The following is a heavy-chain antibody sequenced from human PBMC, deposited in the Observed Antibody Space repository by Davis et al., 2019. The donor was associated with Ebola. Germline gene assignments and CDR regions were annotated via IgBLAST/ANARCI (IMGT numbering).Heavy chain of an antibody. CDR3: AKDQGRGWSWYFDL. CDR2: LSYDASNE. Sequence: GGSLRLSCAASGFTFSTYGMHWVRQAPGKGLEWVAVLSYDASNEYYADSVKGRFTISRDNSKNTLYLQMNSLRPEDTAVYYCAKDQGRGWSWYFDLWGRGTLVTVSS. V-gene: IGHV3-30*18. J-gene: IGHJ2*01. CDR1: GFTFSTYG. D-gene: IGHD6-19*01.